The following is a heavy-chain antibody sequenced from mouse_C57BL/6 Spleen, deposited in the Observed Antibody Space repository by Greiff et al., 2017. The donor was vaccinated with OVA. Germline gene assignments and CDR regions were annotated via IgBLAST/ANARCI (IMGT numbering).Heavy chain of an antibody. D-gene: IGHD1-1*01. Sequence: EVKLQESGPELVKPGASVKIPCKASGYTFTDYNMDWVKQSHGKSLEWIGDINPNNGGTIYNQKFKGKATLTVDKSSSTAYMELRSLTSEDTAVYYCARSRYYGSSYPYYFDYWGQGTTLTVSS. V-gene: IGHV1-18*01. CDR3: ARSRYYGSSYPYYFDY. CDR2: INPNNGGT. J-gene: IGHJ2*01. CDR1: GYTFTDYN.